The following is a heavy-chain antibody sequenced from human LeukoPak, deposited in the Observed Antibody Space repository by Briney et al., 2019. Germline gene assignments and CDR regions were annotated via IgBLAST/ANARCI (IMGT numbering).Heavy chain of an antibody. V-gene: IGHV3-48*02. CDR3: ARGVAAAGRLVDY. Sequence: GGSQRLSCAASGFTFSSYNMNWVRQAPGKGLEWVSYISSSSSTIYYADSVKGRFTISRDNAKNSLYLQMNSLRDEDTAVYYCARGVAAAGRLVDYWGQGTLVTVSS. CDR1: GFTFSSYN. J-gene: IGHJ4*02. D-gene: IGHD6-13*01. CDR2: ISSSSSTI.